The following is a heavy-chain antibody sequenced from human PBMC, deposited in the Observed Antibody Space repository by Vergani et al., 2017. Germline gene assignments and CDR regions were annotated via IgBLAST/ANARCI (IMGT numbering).Heavy chain of an antibody. Sequence: QVQLQESGPGLVKPSETLSLTCAVSGFSISSGYYWGWIRQPPGKGLEWIGNFFHGGRTYYNPSLKSRVTISVDTSKNQFSLRLTSVTAADTAVYYCARHYDILTGYVDFWGQGTLVTVSS. CDR2: FFHGGRT. V-gene: IGHV4-38-2*01. CDR3: ARHYDILTGYVDF. CDR1: GFSISSGYY. D-gene: IGHD3-9*01. J-gene: IGHJ4*02.